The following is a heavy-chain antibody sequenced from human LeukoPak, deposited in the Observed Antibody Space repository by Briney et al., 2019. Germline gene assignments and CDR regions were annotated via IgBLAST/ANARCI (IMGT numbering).Heavy chain of an antibody. Sequence: GEPLKIPSKASGYSSTSYWITWVRQMPANGLEWMGRIDPSDSYTIYNPPFQGHVTFSSDKSISTAYLQWSSLKAADTAMYYCARHSFISASDYWGQGTLVTVSS. V-gene: IGHV5-10-1*01. CDR3: ARHSFISASDY. CDR2: IDPSDSYT. CDR1: GYSSTSYW. J-gene: IGHJ4*02. D-gene: IGHD3-3*02.